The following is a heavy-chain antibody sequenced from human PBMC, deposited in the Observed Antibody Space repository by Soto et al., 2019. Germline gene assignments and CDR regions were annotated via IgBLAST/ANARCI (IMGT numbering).Heavy chain of an antibody. J-gene: IGHJ5*02. CDR2: ISGSGGST. D-gene: IGHD3-22*01. CDR3: AKDPHDSSGYYYSLDVRWFDP. CDR1: GFTFSSYA. Sequence: PGGSLRLSCAASGFTFSSYAMSWVRQAPGKGLEWVSAISGSGGSTYYADSVKGRFTISRDNSKNTLYLQMNSLRAEDTAVYYCAKDPHDSSGYYYSLDVRWFDPWGQGTLVTVSS. V-gene: IGHV3-23*01.